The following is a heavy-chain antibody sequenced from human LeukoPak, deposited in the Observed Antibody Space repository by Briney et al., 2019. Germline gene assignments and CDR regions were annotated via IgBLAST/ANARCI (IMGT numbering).Heavy chain of an antibody. CDR1: GSTFTGYY. D-gene: IGHD1-14*01. CDR3: ARVTSGRRYFDY. CDR2: INPNSGGT. V-gene: IGHV1-2*02. Sequence: ASVKVSCKASGSTFTGYYMHWVRQAPGQGREWMGWINPNSGGTNYAQKFQGRVTMTRDTSISTAYMELSRLRSVDTAVYYCARVTSGRRYFDYWGQGTLVTVSS. J-gene: IGHJ4*02.